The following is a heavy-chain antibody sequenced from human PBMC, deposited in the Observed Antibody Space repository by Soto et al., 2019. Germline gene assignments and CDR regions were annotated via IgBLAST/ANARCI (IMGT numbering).Heavy chain of an antibody. D-gene: IGHD1-26*01. CDR1: EFTVSNNY. V-gene: IGHV3-66*01. CDR2: IYSDGST. CDR3: VRRWG. Sequence: EVQLVESGGGLVQPGGSLRLSCAASEFTVSNNYMSWVRQAPGKGLEWVSLIYSDGSTDYADPVKGRFTISRDNSKNTLYLQMNRLRVEDTAMYYCVRRWGWGQGTLVTVSS. J-gene: IGHJ3*01.